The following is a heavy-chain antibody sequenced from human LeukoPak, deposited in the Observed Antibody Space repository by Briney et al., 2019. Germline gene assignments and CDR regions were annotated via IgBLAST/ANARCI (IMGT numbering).Heavy chain of an antibody. J-gene: IGHJ6*02. CDR1: GFTFSSYA. CDR2: ISYDGSNK. CDR3: AKDLDGYSSSPGYYGMDV. V-gene: IGHV3-30-3*01. D-gene: IGHD6-13*01. Sequence: GRSLRLSCAASGFTFSSYAMHWVRQAPGKGLEWVAVISYDGSNKYYADSVKGRFTISRDNSKNTLYLQMNSLRAEDTAVYYCAKDLDGYSSSPGYYGMDVWGQGTTVTVSS.